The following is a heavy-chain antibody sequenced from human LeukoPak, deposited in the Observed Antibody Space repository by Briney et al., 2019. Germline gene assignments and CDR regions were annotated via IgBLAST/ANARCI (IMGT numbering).Heavy chain of an antibody. CDR1: GFTFSSYG. CDR3: AKVVIAAAANDAFDI. J-gene: IGHJ3*02. D-gene: IGHD6-13*01. V-gene: IGHV3-30*18. Sequence: GGSLRLSCAASGFTFSSYGVHWVRQAPGKGLEWVAVISYDGSNKYYADSVKGRFTISRDNSKNTLYLQMNSLRAEDTAVYYCAKVVIAAAANDAFDIWGQGTMGTVSS. CDR2: ISYDGSNK.